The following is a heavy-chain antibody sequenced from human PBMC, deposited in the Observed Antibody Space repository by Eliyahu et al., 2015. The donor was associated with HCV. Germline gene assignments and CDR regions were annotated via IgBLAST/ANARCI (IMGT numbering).Heavy chain of an antibody. CDR2: IYYSGST. V-gene: IGHV4-59*08. Sequence: QVQLQESXPGLVKPSETLSLTCTVSGGSXSXYXWXWIRQPPGKGLEWLGYIYYSGSTNYNPSLKSRVTISVDTSKNHFSLKLGSVTAADTAVYYCARHAPNSRNTPRPTXDYWGQGTLVTVSS. D-gene: IGHD2-15*01. J-gene: IGHJ4*02. CDR1: GGSXSXYX. CDR3: ARHAPNSRNTPRPTXDY.